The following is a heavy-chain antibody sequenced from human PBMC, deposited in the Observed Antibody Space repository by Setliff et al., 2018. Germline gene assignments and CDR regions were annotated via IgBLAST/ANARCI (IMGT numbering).Heavy chain of an antibody. Sequence: GSLRLSCAASGFTFSGSAVYWVRQASGRGLEWVGRIRSKADSYATAYAASVKARFIISRDDSKNTAYLQVNSLKTEDTAVYYCAITMTTGVDFFDYWGQGTLVTVSS. J-gene: IGHJ4*02. D-gene: IGHD4-17*01. CDR3: AITMTTGVDFFDY. V-gene: IGHV3-73*01. CDR1: GFTFSGSA. CDR2: IRSKADSYAT.